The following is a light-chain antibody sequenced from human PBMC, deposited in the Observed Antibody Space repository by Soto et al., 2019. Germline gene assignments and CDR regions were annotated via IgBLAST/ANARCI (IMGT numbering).Light chain of an antibody. V-gene: IGKV3-15*01. CDR1: QSVSIN. J-gene: IGKJ1*01. Sequence: IVMTQSPATLSVSPGERATLSCRASQSVSINLAWYQQKPGQAPTLLIYAASTRATGIPARFSGSGSGTEFTLTISSLQSEDFAVYYCQQHNNWPLTFGQGTKVDI. CDR3: QQHNNWPLT. CDR2: AAS.